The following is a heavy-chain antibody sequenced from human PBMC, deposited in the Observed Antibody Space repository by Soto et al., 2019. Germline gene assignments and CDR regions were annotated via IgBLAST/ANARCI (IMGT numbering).Heavy chain of an antibody. J-gene: IGHJ4*02. D-gene: IGHD3-22*01. CDR3: ARAHYGPSGYYFDS. CDR2: IYRTGSA. V-gene: IGHV4-59*04. CDR1: GGNISIYY. Sequence: SENLSVNCTVSGGNISIYYWSWIRQPPRKALEWIGYIYRTGSASYSPTLKIRVTISVDRYRNEFSLSLISVTAADTAIYYCARAHYGPSGYYFDSLGQGTLDTFSS.